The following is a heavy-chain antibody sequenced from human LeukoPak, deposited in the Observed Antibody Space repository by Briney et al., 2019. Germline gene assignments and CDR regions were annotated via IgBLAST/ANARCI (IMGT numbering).Heavy chain of an antibody. CDR1: GGSISSGGYY. D-gene: IGHD3-16*01. Sequence: PSETLSLTYTVSGGSISSGGYYWSWIRQHPGKGLEWIGYIYYSGSTYYNPSLKSRVTISVDTSKNQFSLKLSSVTAADTAVYYCARAGMITYYFDYWGQGTLVTVSS. CDR2: IYYSGST. V-gene: IGHV4-31*03. CDR3: ARAGMITYYFDY. J-gene: IGHJ4*02.